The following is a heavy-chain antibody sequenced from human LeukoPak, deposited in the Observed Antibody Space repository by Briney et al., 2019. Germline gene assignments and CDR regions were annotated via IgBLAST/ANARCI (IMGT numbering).Heavy chain of an antibody. CDR3: AREGVLRFLEWLFPPFDY. CDR1: GGSISSYY. V-gene: IGHV4-59*12. CDR2: IYYSGST. D-gene: IGHD3-3*01. Sequence: PSETLSLTCTVSGGSISSYYWSWIRQPPGKGLEWIGYIYYSGSTNYNPSLKSRVTISVDTSKNQFSLKLSSVTAADTAVYYCAREGVLRFLEWLFPPFDYWGQGTLVTVSS. J-gene: IGHJ4*02.